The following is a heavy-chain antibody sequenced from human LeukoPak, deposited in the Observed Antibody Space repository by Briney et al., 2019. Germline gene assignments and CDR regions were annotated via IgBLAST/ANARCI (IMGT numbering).Heavy chain of an antibody. Sequence: GGSLRLSCAASGFTFSSYGMHWVRQAPGKGLEWVAVISYDGSNKYYADSVKGRFTISRDNSKNTLYLQINSLRAEDTALYYCAKDAIGYQRRYGMDVWGQGTTVTVSS. CDR2: ISYDGSNK. D-gene: IGHD2-2*01. V-gene: IGHV3-30*18. J-gene: IGHJ6*02. CDR3: AKDAIGYQRRYGMDV. CDR1: GFTFSSYG.